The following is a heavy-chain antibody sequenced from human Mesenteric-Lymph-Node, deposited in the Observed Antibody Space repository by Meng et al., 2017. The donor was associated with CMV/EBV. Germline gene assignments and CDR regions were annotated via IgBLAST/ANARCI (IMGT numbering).Heavy chain of an antibody. CDR3: ARGEQWLVRGYFDY. CDR1: GFTFTDYA. V-gene: IGHV3-9*01. Sequence: GGSLRLSCAASGFTFTDYAIHWVRQAPGRGLEWVSGISWNSGGIGYADSVKGRFTISRDNAKNSLYLQMNSLRAEDTALYYCARGEQWLVRGYFDYWGQGTLVTVSS. D-gene: IGHD6-19*01. CDR2: ISWNSGGI. J-gene: IGHJ4*02.